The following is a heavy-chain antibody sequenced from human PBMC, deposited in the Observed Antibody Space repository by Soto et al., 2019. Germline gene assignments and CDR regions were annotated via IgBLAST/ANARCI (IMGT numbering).Heavy chain of an antibody. CDR2: ISSSSSYI. CDR1: GFTFSRYS. D-gene: IGHD3-3*01. V-gene: IGHV3-21*01. CDR3: ETQYDFWSGYEEFYYFDY. Sequence: EVQLVESGGGLVKPGGSLRLSCAASGFTFSRYSMNWVRQAPGKGLEWVSSISSSSSYIYYADSVKGRFTLSRDNAKNSLYLQMNSLSAEDTAVYYCETQYDFWSGYEEFYYFDYCGQGTLVTVSS. J-gene: IGHJ4*02.